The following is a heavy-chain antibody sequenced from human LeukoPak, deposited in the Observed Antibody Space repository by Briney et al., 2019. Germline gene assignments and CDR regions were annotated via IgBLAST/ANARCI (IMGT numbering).Heavy chain of an antibody. CDR2: IYPGDSDT. V-gene: IGHV5-51*01. CDR1: GYSFTSYW. J-gene: IGHJ4*02. CDR3: ARQGSSWQTNYSLAFDY. Sequence: GESLKISCKGSGYSFTSYWIGWVRQMPGKGLEWMGIIYPGDSDTRYSPSFQGQVTISADKSISTAYLQWSSLKASDTAMYYCARQGSSWQTNYSLAFDYWGQGTLVTVSS. D-gene: IGHD6-13*01.